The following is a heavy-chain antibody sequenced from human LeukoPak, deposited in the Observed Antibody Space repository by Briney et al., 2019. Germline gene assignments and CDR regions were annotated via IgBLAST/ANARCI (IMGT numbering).Heavy chain of an antibody. J-gene: IGHJ5*02. CDR2: IYHSGST. V-gene: IGHV4-30-2*01. CDR3: AATFSNSWLRANWFDP. Sequence: SETLSLTCTVSGGSISSGGYYWSWIRQPPGKGLEWIGYIYHSGSTYYNPSLKSRVTISVDRSKNQFSLKLSSVTAADTAVYYCAATFSNSWLRANWFDPWGQGTLIIVSS. CDR1: GGSISSGGYY. D-gene: IGHD6-19*01.